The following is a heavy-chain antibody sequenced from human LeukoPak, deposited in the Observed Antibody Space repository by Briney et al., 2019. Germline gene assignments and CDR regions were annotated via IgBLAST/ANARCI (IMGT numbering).Heavy chain of an antibody. V-gene: IGHV5-51*01. CDR3: ARPGAATVTRDAFDI. CDR1: GYSFTSYW. D-gene: IGHD4-17*01. J-gene: IGHJ3*02. Sequence: GESLKISCRASGYSFTSYWIGWVRQMPGKGLGWMGIIYPGDSDTRYSPSFQGQVTISADKSISTAYLQWSSLKASDTAMYYCARPGAATVTRDAFDIWGQGTMVTVSS. CDR2: IYPGDSDT.